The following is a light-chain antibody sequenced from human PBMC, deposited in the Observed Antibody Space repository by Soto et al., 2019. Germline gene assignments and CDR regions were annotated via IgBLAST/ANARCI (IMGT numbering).Light chain of an antibody. CDR1: QSVSSY. J-gene: IGKJ1*01. Sequence: GLTQSPATLSLSPGERATLSCRASQSVSSYLAWYQQKPGQAPRLLIFGASIRVTGIPDRFIGSGSGTDFTLTITRLEPEDFAVYYCQHYVTALTTFGQGSKVDIK. V-gene: IGKV3-20*01. CDR2: GAS. CDR3: QHYVTALTT.